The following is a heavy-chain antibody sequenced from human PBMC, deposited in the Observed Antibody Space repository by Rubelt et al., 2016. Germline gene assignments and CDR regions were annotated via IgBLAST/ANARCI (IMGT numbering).Heavy chain of an antibody. CDR1: GYTFTGYY. D-gene: IGHD1-26*01. J-gene: IGHJ4*02. V-gene: IGHV1-2*02. CDR3: ARDLGSWTYDY. CDR2: INTKGGGT. Sequence: QVQLVQSGAEVKKPGASVKVSCKASGYTFTGYYMHWVRQAPGKGLGWMGWINTKGGGTNYARKFRGEVTMNRDTSISTAYMELSRLRSDDTAVYYCARDLGSWTYDYWGQGTLVTVSS.